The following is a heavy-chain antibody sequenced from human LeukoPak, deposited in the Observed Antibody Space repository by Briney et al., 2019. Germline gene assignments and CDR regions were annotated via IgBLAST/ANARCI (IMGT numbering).Heavy chain of an antibody. CDR1: GGTFSSYA. D-gene: IGHD4-17*01. CDR3: ARDQGYGDYYFDY. Sequence: SVKVSCKASGGTFSSYAISWVRQAPGQGLEWMGRIIPILGIANYAQKFQGRVTITADKSTSTAYMELSSLRSEDTAVYYCARDQGYGDYYFDYWGQGTLVTVSS. V-gene: IGHV1-69*04. CDR2: IIPILGIA. J-gene: IGHJ4*02.